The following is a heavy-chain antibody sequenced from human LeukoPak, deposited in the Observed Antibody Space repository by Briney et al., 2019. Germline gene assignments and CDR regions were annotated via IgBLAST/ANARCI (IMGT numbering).Heavy chain of an antibody. J-gene: IGHJ4*02. CDR1: GGTFSSYA. CDR3: ARVRSEQQLVRGNFDY. Sequence: SVKVSCKASGGTFSSYAISWVRQAPGQGLEWMGGIIPIFGTANYAQKFQGRVTITADESTSTAYMELSSLRSEDTAVYYCARVRSEQQLVRGNFDYWGQGTLVTVSS. D-gene: IGHD6-13*01. V-gene: IGHV1-69*13. CDR2: IIPIFGTA.